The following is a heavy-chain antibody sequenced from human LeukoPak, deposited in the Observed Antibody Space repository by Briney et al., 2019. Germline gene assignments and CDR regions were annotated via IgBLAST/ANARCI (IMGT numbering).Heavy chain of an antibody. V-gene: IGHV3-30*04. CDR3: ARGLYNWNDGYYFDY. D-gene: IGHD1-1*01. CDR2: ISYDGSNK. CDR1: GFTFSSYA. J-gene: IGHJ4*02. Sequence: GGSLRLSCAASGFTFSSYAMHWVRQAPGKGLEWVAVISYDGSNKYYADSVKGRFTISRDNSKNTLYLQMNSLRAEDTVVYYCARGLYNWNDGYYFDYWGQGTLVTVSS.